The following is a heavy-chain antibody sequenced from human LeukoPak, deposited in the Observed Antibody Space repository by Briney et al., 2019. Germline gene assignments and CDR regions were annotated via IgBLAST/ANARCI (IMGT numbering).Heavy chain of an antibody. CDR2: IHYSGST. CDR1: GGSISSSSYY. D-gene: IGHD2-21*02. CDR3: ARDRITSHIVVVTSGGGFDY. Sequence: SETLSLTCTVSGGSISSSSYYWGWIRQPPGKGLEWIGSIHYSGSTNYNPSLKSRVTISVDTSKNQFSLKLSSVTAADTAVYYCARDRITSHIVVVTSGGGFDYWGQGTLVTVSS. V-gene: IGHV4-39*07. J-gene: IGHJ4*02.